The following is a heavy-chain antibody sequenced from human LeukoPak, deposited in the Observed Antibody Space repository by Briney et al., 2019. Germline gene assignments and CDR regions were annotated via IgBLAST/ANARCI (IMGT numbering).Heavy chain of an antibody. CDR1: GFTFNSYS. J-gene: IGHJ4*02. CDR3: ASLCSGGTCFTPY. Sequence: GGSLRLSCGGSGFTFNSYSLNWVRQAPGKGLEWVSYISSDSTTTYYADSVKGRSTISRDTAKNSLYLQMNSLRAEDTAIYYCASLCSGGTCFTPYWGQGTLVTVSS. D-gene: IGHD2-15*01. CDR2: ISSDSTTT. V-gene: IGHV3-48*01.